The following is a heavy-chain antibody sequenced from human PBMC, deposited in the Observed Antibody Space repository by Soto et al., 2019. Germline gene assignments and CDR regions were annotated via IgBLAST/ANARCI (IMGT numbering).Heavy chain of an antibody. CDR2: ISGSGDST. CDR1: EFNISSYA. J-gene: IGHJ1*01. D-gene: IGHD6-19*01. CDR3: AKGVPGIAVAGTGYFQH. Sequence: RLSCAAAEFNISSYAMSRVRKNTGKGLEWVSGISGSGDSTYYADSVKGRFTISRDNSKNTLYLQMNSLRAEDTAVYYYAKGVPGIAVAGTGYFQHWGQGTLVTVSS. V-gene: IGHV3-23*01.